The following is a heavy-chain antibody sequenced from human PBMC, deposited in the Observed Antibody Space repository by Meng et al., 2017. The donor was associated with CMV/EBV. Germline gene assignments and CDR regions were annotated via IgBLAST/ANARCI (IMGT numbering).Heavy chain of an antibody. Sequence: GESLRLSCAASGFTFSSYSMNWVRQAPGKGLEWVSSISSSSSYIYYADSVKGRFTISRDNAKNSLYLQMNSLRAEDTAVYYCARETYDFWSGSYYYYYGMDVWGQGTLVTSP. V-gene: IGHV3-21*01. CDR3: ARETYDFWSGSYYYYYGMDV. CDR1: GFTFSSYS. J-gene: IGHJ6*02. CDR2: ISSSSSYI. D-gene: IGHD3-3*01.